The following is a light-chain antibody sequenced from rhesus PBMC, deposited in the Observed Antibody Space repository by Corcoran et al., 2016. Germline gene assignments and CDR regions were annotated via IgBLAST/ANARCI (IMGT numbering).Light chain of an antibody. J-gene: IGLJ6*01. Sequence: QAALTQPRSVSGSPGQSVTIACTGTSSDIGGYNYVSWYQQNPGTAPKLMIYEVRKRPSGVSDRFSGSKSGNTASLTISGLQAEDEAGYYGCSDAGSYTFVFGSGTKLTVL. V-gene: IGLV2-32*01. CDR3: CSDAGSYTFV. CDR1: SSDIGGYNY. CDR2: EVR.